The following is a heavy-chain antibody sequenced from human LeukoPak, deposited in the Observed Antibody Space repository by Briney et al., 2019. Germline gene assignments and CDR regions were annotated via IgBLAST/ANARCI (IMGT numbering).Heavy chain of an antibody. V-gene: IGHV4-59*01. CDR1: GGSITSYF. D-gene: IGHD5-18*01. CDR3: AGEDFGGYRFDY. CDR2: ISYNWNT. Sequence: SETLSLTCTVSGGSITSYFWSWIRQVPGKGLEWVAYISYNWNTNYSPSLKGRVVISVDASKNQFSLNLRSVTAADTAVYYCAGEDFGGYRFDYWGQGTLVTVSS. J-gene: IGHJ4*02.